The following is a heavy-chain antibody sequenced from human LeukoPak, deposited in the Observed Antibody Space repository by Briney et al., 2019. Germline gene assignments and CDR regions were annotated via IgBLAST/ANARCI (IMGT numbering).Heavy chain of an antibody. CDR1: GFTFSSYT. D-gene: IGHD6-19*01. Sequence: GGSLRLSCAASGFTFSSYTMNWVRQAPGKGLEWVSSISSSSSYIYFADSVKGRFTSSGDNAKNSLYLQMNSLRAEDTAVYYCARDRDGSGWHDYWGQGTLVTVSS. CDR3: ARDRDGSGWHDY. V-gene: IGHV3-21*01. CDR2: ISSSSSYI. J-gene: IGHJ4*02.